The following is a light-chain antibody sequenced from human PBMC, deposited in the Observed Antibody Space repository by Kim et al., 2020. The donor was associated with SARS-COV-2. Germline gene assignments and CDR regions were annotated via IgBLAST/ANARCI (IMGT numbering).Light chain of an antibody. CDR1: SGSIDDNY. V-gene: IGLV6-57*04. CDR3: QSYNRDNVL. J-gene: IGLJ2*01. CDR2: EDD. Sequence: NFMLNQPHSVSESPGKTVTISCTRSSGSIDDNYVQWYQQRPGGVPTTVIYEDDQRPSGVSDRFSGSIDNSSNSASLTISGLRTEDEADYYCQSYNRDNVLFGGGTKVTVL.